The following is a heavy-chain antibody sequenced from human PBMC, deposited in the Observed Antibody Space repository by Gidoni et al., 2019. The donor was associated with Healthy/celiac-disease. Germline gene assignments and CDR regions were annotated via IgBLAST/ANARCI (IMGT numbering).Heavy chain of an antibody. D-gene: IGHD6-13*01. CDR3: ARELDSSRDYYYYGMDV. CDR1: GFTFSSYE. V-gene: IGHV3-48*03. Sequence: EVQLVESGGGLVQPGGSLRPSCAASGFTFSSYEMNWVRQAPGKGLEWVSYISSSGSTIYYAASVKGRFTIARDNAKNSLYLQMNSLRAEDTAVYYCARELDSSRDYYYYGMDVWGQGTTVTVSS. CDR2: ISSSGSTI. J-gene: IGHJ6*02.